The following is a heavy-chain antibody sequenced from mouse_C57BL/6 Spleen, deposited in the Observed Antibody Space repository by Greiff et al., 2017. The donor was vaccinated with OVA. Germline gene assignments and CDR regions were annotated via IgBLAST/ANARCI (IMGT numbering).Heavy chain of an antibody. CDR2: INPSNGGT. D-gene: IGHD1-1*01. Sequence: QVQLQQPGTELVKPGASVKLSCKASGYTFTSYWMHWVKQRPGQGLEWIGNINPSNGGTNYNEKFKSKATLTVDKSSSTACMQLSSLTSEDSAVYYCARPPSPYYYGSGGYMDYWGQGTSVTVSS. CDR1: GYTFTSYW. V-gene: IGHV1-53*01. CDR3: ARPPSPYYYGSGGYMDY. J-gene: IGHJ4*01.